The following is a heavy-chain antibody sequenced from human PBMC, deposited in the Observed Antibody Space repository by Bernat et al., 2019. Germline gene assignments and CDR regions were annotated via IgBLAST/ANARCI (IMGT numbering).Heavy chain of an antibody. CDR2: IWYDGSNK. Sequence: QVQLVESGGGVVQPGRSLRLSCAASGFTFSSYGMHWVRQAPGKGLEWVAVIWYDGSNKYYADSVKGRFTISSDNSKNTLYLQMNSLRAEDTAVYYCAREGYYDSSGYYYFDYWGQGTLVTVSS. D-gene: IGHD3-22*01. CDR1: GFTFSSYG. V-gene: IGHV3-33*01. J-gene: IGHJ4*02. CDR3: AREGYYDSSGYYYFDY.